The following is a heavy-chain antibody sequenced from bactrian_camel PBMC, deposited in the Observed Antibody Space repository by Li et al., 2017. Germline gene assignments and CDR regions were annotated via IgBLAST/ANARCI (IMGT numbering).Heavy chain of an antibody. J-gene: IGHJ4*01. CDR2: VNYDGSA. V-gene: IGHV3S55*01. CDR3: AAEPVGCWPPLLRSAYAH. Sequence: QVQLVESGGESVQAGGSMTLSCAASGYTADKYCMGWFRQIPGKEREGVAAVNYDGSATYADSVKGRFTVSKDSAKNILTLRMSSLKPEDTAMYYCAAEPVGCWPPLLRSAYAHWGQETQVTVS. CDR1: GYTADKYC. D-gene: IGHD1*01.